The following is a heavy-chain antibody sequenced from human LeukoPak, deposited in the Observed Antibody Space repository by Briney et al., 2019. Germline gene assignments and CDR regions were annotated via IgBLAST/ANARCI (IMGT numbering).Heavy chain of an antibody. D-gene: IGHD5-12*01. CDR3: ARLGTRVDIVATIKRHYGGSKPEIAFDI. Sequence: SETLSLTCAVYGGSFNGYYWSWLRQPPGKGLEWIGEINHSGSTNYNPSLKSRVTISVDTSKNQFSLKLSSVTAADTAVYYCARLGTRVDIVATIKRHYGGSKPEIAFDIWGQGTMVTVSS. CDR2: INHSGST. CDR1: GGSFNGYY. J-gene: IGHJ3*02. V-gene: IGHV4-34*01.